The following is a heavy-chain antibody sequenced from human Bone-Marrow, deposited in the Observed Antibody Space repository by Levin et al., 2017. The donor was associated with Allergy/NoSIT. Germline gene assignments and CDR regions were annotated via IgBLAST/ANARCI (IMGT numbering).Heavy chain of an antibody. CDR2: IYSGGDT. CDR3: AKDLAGGIDY. CDR1: GFTVSTNY. J-gene: IGHJ4*02. V-gene: IGHV3-53*01. D-gene: IGHD3-16*01. Sequence: GGSLRLSCAASGFTVSTNYMSWVRQAPGKGLEWVSVIYSGGDTYYADSVRGRFTISRDHSNNTLYLHMNSLRVEDTAVYYCAKDLAGGIDYWGQGTLVTVSA.